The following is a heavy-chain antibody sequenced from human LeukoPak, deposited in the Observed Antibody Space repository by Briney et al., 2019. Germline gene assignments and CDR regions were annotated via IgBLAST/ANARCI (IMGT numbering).Heavy chain of an antibody. CDR1: GGSISSTSYY. CDR3: ARDRYYYDSSARYFDY. CDR2: IYYSWDT. J-gene: IGHJ4*02. D-gene: IGHD3-22*01. Sequence: SETLSLTCTVSGGSISSTSYYWGWLRQPPGMGLEWIVSIYYSWDTYYNPSLKSRVTISVDTSKNQFSLKLSSVTAADTAVYYCARDRYYYDSSARYFDYWGQGTLVTVSS. V-gene: IGHV4-39*07.